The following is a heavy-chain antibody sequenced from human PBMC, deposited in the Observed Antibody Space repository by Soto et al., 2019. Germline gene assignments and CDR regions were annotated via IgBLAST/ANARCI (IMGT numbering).Heavy chain of an antibody. CDR3: ARETDWAYFPQ. J-gene: IGHJ1*01. Sequence: QVQLVQSAPEVKKPWAAVKVSCNASGYTFTTYYIHWVRQAPGQGLEWMGSISAYNGYTDYAQKVQGRVTMTTETATSTAYMELRSLRSDDTAIYYCARETDWAYFPQWGQGTLVTVSS. CDR2: ISAYNGYT. D-gene: IGHD3-9*01. V-gene: IGHV1-18*01. CDR1: GYTFTTYY.